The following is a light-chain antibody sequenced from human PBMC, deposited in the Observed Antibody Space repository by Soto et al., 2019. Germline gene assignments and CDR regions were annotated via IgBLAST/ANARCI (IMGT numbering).Light chain of an antibody. CDR1: RGIGDR. CDR3: LQVSSFPRT. Sequence: DIQMTQSPSSLSAVVGDRVTITCRASRGIGDRLAWFQQKPGKAPQFLIQAASNLQSSVPSRVSGSGSGTEFILSINSLQPEDIATYHCLQVSSFPRTFGEGSMVEIK. V-gene: IGKV1-12*01. J-gene: IGKJ4*02. CDR2: AAS.